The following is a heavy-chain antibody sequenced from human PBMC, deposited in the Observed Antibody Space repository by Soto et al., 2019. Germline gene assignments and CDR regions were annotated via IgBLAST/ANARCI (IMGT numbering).Heavy chain of an antibody. D-gene: IGHD6-19*01. V-gene: IGHV4-59*08. Sequence: SETLSLTCTVSGGSISSYYWSWIRQPPGKGLEWIGYINNSGSTKYNPNLKSRVTISVHTSKNQFSLKLSSVTAADTAVYSCAREYSSGWHTWFDPWGQGTLVTVS. CDR3: AREYSSGWHTWFDP. J-gene: IGHJ5*02. CDR2: INNSGST. CDR1: GGSISSYY.